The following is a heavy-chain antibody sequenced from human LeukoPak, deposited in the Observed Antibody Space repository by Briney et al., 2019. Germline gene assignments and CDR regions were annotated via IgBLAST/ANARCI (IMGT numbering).Heavy chain of an antibody. CDR1: GFTFDDYG. Sequence: GGSLRLSCAASGFTFDDYGMSWVRQAPRKGLEWVYGINWNGGSSGYADSVKGRFANSRDNAKNSLYLQMNSLRAEDTAVYYCAEIGINMIGGVWGKGTTVTISS. J-gene: IGHJ6*04. CDR2: INWNGGSS. D-gene: IGHD3-10*02. CDR3: AEIGINMIGGV. V-gene: IGHV3-20*04.